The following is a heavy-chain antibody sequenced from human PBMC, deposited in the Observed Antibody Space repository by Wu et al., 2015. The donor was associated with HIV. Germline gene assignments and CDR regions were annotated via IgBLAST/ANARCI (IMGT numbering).Heavy chain of an antibody. J-gene: IGHJ6*03. D-gene: IGHD2-15*01. CDR3: ARGSRYCSGSSCTRNEYMDV. CDR2: MNPNSGNT. CDR1: GYTFTYYD. Sequence: QVQLVQSGAEVKKPGASVKVSCKASGYTFTYYDINWIRQATGQGLEWMGWMNPNSGNTGYGQKFQGRVTFTRNTSISTAYMELSGLRSDDTAVYYCARGSRYCSGSSCTRNEYMDVWGRGTTVTVSS. V-gene: IGHV1-8*01.